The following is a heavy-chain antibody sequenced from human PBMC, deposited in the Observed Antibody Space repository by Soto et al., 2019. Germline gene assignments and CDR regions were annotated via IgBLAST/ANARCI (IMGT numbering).Heavy chain of an antibody. Sequence: QVQLVQSGAEVKKPGSSVKVSCKASGGTFSSYAISWVRQAPGQGLEWMGGIIPIFGTANYAQKFQGRVTITADESTSTADMELSSLRSEDTAVYYCASLGDTVTTAYCDDWGQGTLVTVSS. CDR2: IIPIFGTA. CDR1: GGTFSSYA. V-gene: IGHV1-69*01. D-gene: IGHD4-17*01. CDR3: ASLGDTVTTAYCDD. J-gene: IGHJ4*02.